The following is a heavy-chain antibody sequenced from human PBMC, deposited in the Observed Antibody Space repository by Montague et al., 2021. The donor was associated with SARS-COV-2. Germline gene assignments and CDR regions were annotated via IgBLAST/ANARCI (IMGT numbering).Heavy chain of an antibody. CDR1: GGSFSGYY. V-gene: IGHV4-34*01. D-gene: IGHD2-21*01. Sequence: SETLSLTCAVSGGSFSGYYWSWIRQPPGKGLEWIGEINHSGSTNYNPSLKSRVTISLDTAKNQFSLKLSSVTAADTAVYYCARGSSILWWWALDYWGQGTLVTVSS. J-gene: IGHJ4*02. CDR2: INHSGST. CDR3: ARGSSILWWWALDY.